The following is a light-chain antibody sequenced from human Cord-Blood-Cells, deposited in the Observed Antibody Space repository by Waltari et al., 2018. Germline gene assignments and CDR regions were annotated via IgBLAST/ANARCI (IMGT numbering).Light chain of an antibody. CDR1: SSDVGGYNH. Sequence: QSALTQPAPVSGSPGQSLTISCTGTSSDVGGYNHVPWYQQHPGKAHKLMIYDVSNRPSGVSNRFSGSKSGNTASLTISGLQAEDEADYYCSSYTSSSTLVFGTGTKVTVL. CDR3: SSYTSSSTLV. CDR2: DVS. V-gene: IGLV2-14*01. J-gene: IGLJ1*01.